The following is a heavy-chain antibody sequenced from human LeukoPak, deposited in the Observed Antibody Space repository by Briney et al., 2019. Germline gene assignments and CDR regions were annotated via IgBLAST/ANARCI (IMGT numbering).Heavy chain of an antibody. V-gene: IGHV4-31*03. CDR1: GTSISSGGFY. CDR2: SYFNEQT. Sequence: NPSETLSLTCSVPGTSISSGGFYWTWIRQSPGKGLEWIGHSYFNEQTSYNPSLKSRASISADTSKNQFSLNLTSVTVADTAVYYCVGFYGSGSYHWFDPWGQGTLVTVSS. D-gene: IGHD3-10*01. J-gene: IGHJ5*02. CDR3: VGFYGSGSYHWFDP.